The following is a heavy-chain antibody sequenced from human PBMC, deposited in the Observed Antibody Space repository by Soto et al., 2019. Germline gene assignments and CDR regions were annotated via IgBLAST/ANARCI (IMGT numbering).Heavy chain of an antibody. Sequence: SETLSLTCTVSGGSISSSSYYWGWIRQPPGKGLEWIGSIYYSGSTYYNPSLKSRVTISVDTSKNQFSLKLSSVTAADTAVYYCARDPSVEWELLWFDPWGQGTLVTVSS. CDR1: GGSISSSSYY. CDR2: IYYSGST. V-gene: IGHV4-39*07. CDR3: ARDPSVEWELLWFDP. D-gene: IGHD1-26*01. J-gene: IGHJ5*02.